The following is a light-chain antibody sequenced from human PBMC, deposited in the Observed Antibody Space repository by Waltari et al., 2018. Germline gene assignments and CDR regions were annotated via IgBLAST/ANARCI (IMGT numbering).Light chain of an antibody. Sequence: QAVLTQPPSVSGAPGQRVTISCTGSSSNIGAGYDVHWYQQFYVTAPKLLIYGNNHRPSGVPDRFSGSKSGTSASLAITGLQAEDEADYYCQSYDRSHVVFGGGTKLTVL. CDR2: GNN. J-gene: IGLJ2*01. CDR3: QSYDRSHVV. V-gene: IGLV1-40*01. CDR1: SSNIGAGYD.